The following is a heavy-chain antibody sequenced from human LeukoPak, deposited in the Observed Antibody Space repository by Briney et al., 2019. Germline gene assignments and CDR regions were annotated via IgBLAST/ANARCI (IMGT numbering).Heavy chain of an antibody. D-gene: IGHD5-24*01. Sequence: SQTVSPTYTLYGRSISSYSYYWGWIRQPPGKGLEWFGSMYDNGSTHYNPSPKRRVTICVDTFNNHFSQWLSSVTATDTAVYYCARHPSGRGWLQQGGWFDPWGQGTLVTVSS. CDR2: MYDNGST. J-gene: IGHJ5*02. V-gene: IGHV4-39*01. CDR3: ARHPSGRGWLQQGGWFDP. CDR1: GRSISSYSYY.